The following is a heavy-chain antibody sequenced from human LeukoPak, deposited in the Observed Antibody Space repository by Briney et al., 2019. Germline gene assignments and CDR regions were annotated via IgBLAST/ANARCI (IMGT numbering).Heavy chain of an antibody. D-gene: IGHD2-2*01. CDR2: IYYSGST. CDR3: ARRGYCSSTSCYEYWFDP. Sequence: PSETLSLTCTVSGGSISSSSYYWGWIRQPPGKGLEWIGIIYYSGSTYYNPSLKSRLTISVDTSKNQFSLKLSSVTATDTAVYYCARRGYCSSTSCYEYWFDPWGQGALVTVSS. CDR1: GGSISSSSYY. J-gene: IGHJ5*02. V-gene: IGHV4-39*01.